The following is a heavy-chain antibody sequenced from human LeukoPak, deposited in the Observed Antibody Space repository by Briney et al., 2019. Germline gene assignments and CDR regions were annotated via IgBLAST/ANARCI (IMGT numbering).Heavy chain of an antibody. CDR1: GFTFGDYA. D-gene: IGHD3-10*01. CDR3: TRVVGHAGPNMVRGVMVPYYFDH. V-gene: IGHV3-49*03. CDR2: IRSKAYGGTT. J-gene: IGHJ4*02. Sequence: GGSLRLSCTASGFTFGDYAMSWFRQAPGKGLEWVGFIRSKAYGGTTEYAASVKGRFTISRGDSKSIAYLQMNSLKTEDTAVYYCTRVVGHAGPNMVRGVMVPYYFDHWGQGTLVTVSP.